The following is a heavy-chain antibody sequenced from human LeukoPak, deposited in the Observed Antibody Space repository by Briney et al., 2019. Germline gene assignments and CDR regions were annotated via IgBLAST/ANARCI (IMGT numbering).Heavy chain of an antibody. CDR1: GYAFSSYG. V-gene: IGHV1-18*01. Sequence: GASVKVSCKASGYAFSSYGFSWGRQAPGQGLEWMGWISSYDGNTKSVDKLQGRVSMTTDTSTTTAYMELRSLRSDDTAVYYCARVRHRSSWYYWGQGTLVTVSS. CDR2: ISSYDGNT. J-gene: IGHJ4*02. CDR3: ARVRHRSSWYY. D-gene: IGHD6-13*01.